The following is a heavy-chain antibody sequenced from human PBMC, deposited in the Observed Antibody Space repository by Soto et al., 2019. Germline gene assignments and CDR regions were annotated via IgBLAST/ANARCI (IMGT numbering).Heavy chain of an antibody. D-gene: IGHD3-16*01. CDR1: GYTSSSYG. CDR3: ATKDDHKDDQPYYYGMDI. Sequence: ASVKVSCKAIGYTSSSYGINWVRQAPGQGLEWMGWISVFNGDTKYAQKFQGRVAITKDPGTSTAHMELRSLRSDDAAVYFCATKDDHKDDQPYYYGMDIWGQGTKVTVYS. CDR2: ISVFNGDT. J-gene: IGHJ6*02. V-gene: IGHV1-18*01.